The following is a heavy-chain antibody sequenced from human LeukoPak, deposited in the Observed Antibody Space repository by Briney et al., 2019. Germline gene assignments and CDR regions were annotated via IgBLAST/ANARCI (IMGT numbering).Heavy chain of an antibody. CDR2: INPNSGGT. CDR3: ARRPIVVVPAAEQTRNAFGI. V-gene: IGHV1-2*06. J-gene: IGHJ3*02. CDR1: GGTFSSYA. Sequence: ASVKVSCKASGGTFSSYAISWVRQAPGQGLEWMGRINPNSGGTNYAQKFQGRVTMTRDTSISTAYMELSRLRSDDTAVYYCARRPIVVVPAAEQTRNAFGIWGQGTMVTVSS. D-gene: IGHD2-2*01.